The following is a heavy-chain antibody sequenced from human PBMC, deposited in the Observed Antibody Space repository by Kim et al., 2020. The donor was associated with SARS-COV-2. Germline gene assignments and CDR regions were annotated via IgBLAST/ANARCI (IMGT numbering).Heavy chain of an antibody. CDR1: GFTFSSYW. V-gene: IGHV3-7*01. Sequence: GGSLRLSCVVSGFTFSSYWMSWVRQAPGKGLEWVATIKKDGGEKYYVDAVKGRFTISRDNAKNSLFLQMNSLRAEDTAVYYCASGFLGYWGQGTLVTVSS. CDR3: ASGFLGY. D-gene: IGHD3-3*01. CDR2: IKKDGGEK. J-gene: IGHJ4*02.